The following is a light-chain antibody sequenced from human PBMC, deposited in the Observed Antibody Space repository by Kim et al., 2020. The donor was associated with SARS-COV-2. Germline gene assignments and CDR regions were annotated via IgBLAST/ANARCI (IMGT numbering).Light chain of an antibody. J-gene: IGKJ5*01. Sequence: EIVLTQSPGTLSLSPGERVTLSCRASQTISHSYLAWYQQKPGQAPRVLRYGASYRAIGVPDRFSGSGSGTDFTLTISRLEPEDFAVYYCQHYGTSPFTFGQGTRLEIK. V-gene: IGKV3-20*01. CDR1: QTISHSY. CDR2: GAS. CDR3: QHYGTSPFT.